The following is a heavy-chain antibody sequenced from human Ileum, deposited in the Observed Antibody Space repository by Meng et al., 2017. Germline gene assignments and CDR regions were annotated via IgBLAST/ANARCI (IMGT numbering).Heavy chain of an antibody. D-gene: IGHD1-1*01. V-gene: IGHV4-4*02. J-gene: IGHJ4*02. CDR3: ARGGLTLERRPLDY. CDR1: GELITKTNW. CDR2: VYHSGST. Sequence: VALQGSGPRWVKPSGTLSLTRAGSGELITKTNWWNWVRQPPGKGLEWIGEVYHSGSTNYNPSLQSRVTISIDKSKNQFSLNLTSVTVADTAVYYCARGGLTLERRPLDYWGQGTLVTVSS.